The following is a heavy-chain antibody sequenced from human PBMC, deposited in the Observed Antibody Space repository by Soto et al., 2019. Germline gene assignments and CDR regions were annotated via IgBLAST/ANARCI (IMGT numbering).Heavy chain of an antibody. Sequence: QVQLVQSGAEVKKPGSSVKVSCKASGGTFSSYAISWVRQAPGQGLEWMGGIIPIFGTANYAQKFQGRVTIPADESTSTAYMELSSLRSEDTAVYYCARGPYYDILTGYYFDYWGQGTLVTVSS. CDR2: IIPIFGTA. CDR3: ARGPYYDILTGYYFDY. D-gene: IGHD3-9*01. J-gene: IGHJ4*02. V-gene: IGHV1-69*01. CDR1: GGTFSSYA.